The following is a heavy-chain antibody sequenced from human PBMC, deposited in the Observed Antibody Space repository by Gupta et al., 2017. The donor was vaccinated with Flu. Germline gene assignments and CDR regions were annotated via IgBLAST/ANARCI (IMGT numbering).Heavy chain of an antibody. V-gene: IGHV4-34*01. Sequence: WSWIRQPPGKGLEWSGEINHSGSTNYNPSLKGRITISVDTSKKQFSLRLSSVIAADTAVYYCARGRGIQLWETYYYYGLDVWGQGTTGTVSS. CDR3: ARGRGIQLWETYYYYGLDV. D-gene: IGHD5-18*01. J-gene: IGHJ6*02. CDR2: INHSGST.